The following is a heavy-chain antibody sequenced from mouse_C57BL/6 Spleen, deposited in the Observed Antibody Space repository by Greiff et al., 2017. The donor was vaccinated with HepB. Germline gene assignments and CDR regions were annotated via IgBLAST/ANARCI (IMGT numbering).Heavy chain of an antibody. Sequence: EVMLVESEGGLVQPGSSMKLSCTASGFTFSDYYMAWVRQVPEKGLEWVANINYDGSSTYYLDSLKSRFIISRDNAKNILYLQMSSLKSEDTATYYCARVAYYGSWYFDVWGTGTTVTVSS. D-gene: IGHD1-2*01. CDR1: GFTFSDYY. CDR3: ARVAYYGSWYFDV. V-gene: IGHV5-16*01. CDR2: INYDGSST. J-gene: IGHJ1*03.